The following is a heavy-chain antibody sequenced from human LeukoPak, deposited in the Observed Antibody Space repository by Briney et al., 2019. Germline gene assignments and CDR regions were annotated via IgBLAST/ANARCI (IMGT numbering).Heavy chain of an antibody. J-gene: IGHJ4*02. CDR1: GGSISSYY. CDR2: IYYSGST. D-gene: IGHD3-10*01. CDR3: ARQARGVHFDY. Sequence: SETLSLTCTVSGGSISSYYWSWIRQPPGKGLEWIGYIYYSGSTNYNPSLKSRVTISVDTSKNQFSLKLSSVTAADTAVYYCARQARGVHFDYWGQGTLVTVSS. V-gene: IGHV4-59*01.